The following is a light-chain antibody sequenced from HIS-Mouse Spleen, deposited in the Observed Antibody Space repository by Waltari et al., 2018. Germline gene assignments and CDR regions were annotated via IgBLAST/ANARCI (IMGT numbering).Light chain of an antibody. J-gene: IGLJ3*02. CDR2: RNN. CDR3: AAWDDSLSGPWV. CDR1: SSNIGSHY. V-gene: IGLV1-47*01. Sequence: QSVLTQPPSASGTPGQRVTISCSGRSSNIGSHYVFLFQQRPGSAPKLLIYRNNQRPSGVPDRFSGSKSGTSASLAISGLRSEDEADYYCAAWDDSLSGPWVFGGGTKLTVL.